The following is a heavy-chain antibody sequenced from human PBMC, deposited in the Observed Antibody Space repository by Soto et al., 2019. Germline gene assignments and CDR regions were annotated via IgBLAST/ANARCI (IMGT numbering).Heavy chain of an antibody. CDR2: IWYDGSNK. J-gene: IGHJ4*02. D-gene: IGHD4-17*01. V-gene: IGHV3-33*01. CDR1: GFTFSSYG. CDR3: ARFYGETDY. Sequence: QVQLVESGGGVVQPGRSLRLSCAASGFTFSSYGMHWVRQAPGKGLEWVAVIWYDGSNKYYADSVKDRFTISRDNSKNTLYLQMNSLRAEDTAVYYCARFYGETDYWGQGTLVTVSS.